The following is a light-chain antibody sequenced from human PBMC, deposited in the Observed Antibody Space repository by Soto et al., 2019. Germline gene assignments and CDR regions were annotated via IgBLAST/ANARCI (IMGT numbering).Light chain of an antibody. CDR3: TSYTNSSTLGV. CDR1: SSDVGAYNY. V-gene: IGLV2-14*01. J-gene: IGLJ1*01. CDR2: EVS. Sequence: QSALTQPASVSGSPGQSITISCAGTSSDVGAYNYVSWYQQHPGKAPKLMIYEVSNRPSGVSNRFSGSKSGDTASLTISGPQAEDEAAYYSTSYTNSSTLGVFGTGTKLTVL.